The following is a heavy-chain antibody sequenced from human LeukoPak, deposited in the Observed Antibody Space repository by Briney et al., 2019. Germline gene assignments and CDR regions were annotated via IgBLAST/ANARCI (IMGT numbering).Heavy chain of an antibody. CDR2: IKQGGSEK. Sequence: GGSLRLSCAASGFTFSSYAMSWVRQAPGKGLEWMASIKQGGSEKYYADSVKGRFTVSRDDVKSSLYLQMNSLSADDTAVYYCAKGPNYGARVDYSDFWGQGTKVTVSS. J-gene: IGHJ4*02. V-gene: IGHV3-7*01. D-gene: IGHD4-17*01. CDR1: GFTFSSYA. CDR3: AKGPNYGARVDYSDF.